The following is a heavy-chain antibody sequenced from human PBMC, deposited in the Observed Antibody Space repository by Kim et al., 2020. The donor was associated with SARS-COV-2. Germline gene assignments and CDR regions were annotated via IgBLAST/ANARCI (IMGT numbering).Heavy chain of an antibody. Sequence: QKFQGRVTMTRNTSISTAYMELSSLRSEDTAVYYCARGSLSSSWYRAFDIWGQGTMVTVSS. V-gene: IGHV1-8*01. D-gene: IGHD6-13*01. J-gene: IGHJ3*02. CDR3: ARGSLSSSWYRAFDI.